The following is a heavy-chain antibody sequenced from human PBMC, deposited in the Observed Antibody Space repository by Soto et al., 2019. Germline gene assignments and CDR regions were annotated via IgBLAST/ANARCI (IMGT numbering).Heavy chain of an antibody. CDR3: ARQGDAFDI. J-gene: IGHJ3*02. CDR1: GGSVSSDSYY. Sequence: QVQLQESGPGLVKPSETLSLTCAVSGGSVSSDSYYWNWIRQPPGKGLEWIGYIHYSGSTNYNPSLXXRXTXXVDTSKNQFSLKMSSVTAADTAVYYCARQGDAFDIWGQGTMVTVSS. V-gene: IGHV4-61*01. CDR2: IHYSGST.